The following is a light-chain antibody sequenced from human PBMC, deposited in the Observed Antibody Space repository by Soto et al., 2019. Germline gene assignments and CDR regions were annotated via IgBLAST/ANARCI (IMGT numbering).Light chain of an antibody. CDR3: CSYAGSSSLV. J-gene: IGLJ2*01. CDR2: EGS. V-gene: IGLV2-23*01. Sequence: VLTQPASVSASPGQSITISCTRTTIDVGSYNLVSWYQQHPGKAPKLMIYEGSKRPSGVSNRFSGSKSGNTASLTISGLQAEDEADYYCCSYAGSSSLVFGGGTQLTVL. CDR1: TIDVGSYNL.